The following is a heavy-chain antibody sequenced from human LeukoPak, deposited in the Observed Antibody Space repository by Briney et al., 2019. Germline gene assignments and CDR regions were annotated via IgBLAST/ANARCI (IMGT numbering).Heavy chain of an antibody. J-gene: IGHJ4*02. CDR2: ISHDGSNE. Sequence: GRSLRLSCAASGFTFSDYGMHWVRQAPGKGLEWVAVISHDGSNEYYGDSVKGRFTISRDNFKNTLYVQMNGLRAEDTAVYYCAKPRYSYYYDSSGGFDYWGQGTLVTVSS. D-gene: IGHD3-22*01. V-gene: IGHV3-30*18. CDR1: GFTFSDYG. CDR3: AKPRYSYYYDSSGGFDY.